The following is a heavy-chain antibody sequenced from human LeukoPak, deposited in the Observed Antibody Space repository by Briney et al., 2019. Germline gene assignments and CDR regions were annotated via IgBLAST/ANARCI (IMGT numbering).Heavy chain of an antibody. V-gene: IGHV1-2*02. Sequence: ASVQVSCKASGYTFTGYYMHWVRQAPGQGLEWMGWINPNSGGTNYAQKFQGRVTMTRDTSISTAYMELSRLRSDDTAVYYCARGLGSSWFNYYYYYGMDVWGQGTTVTVSS. CDR1: GYTFTGYY. CDR2: INPNSGGT. CDR3: ARGLGSSWFNYYYYYGMDV. J-gene: IGHJ6*02. D-gene: IGHD6-13*01.